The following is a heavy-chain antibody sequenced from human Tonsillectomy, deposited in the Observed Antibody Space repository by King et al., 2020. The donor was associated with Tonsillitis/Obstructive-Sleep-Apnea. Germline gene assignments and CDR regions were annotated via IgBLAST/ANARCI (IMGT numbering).Heavy chain of an antibody. CDR2: IYWDDDK. CDR3: AHRPSGSYAQFFDY. Sequence: TLNESGPTLVKPTQTLTLTCSFSGFSLSTSGVGVGCIRQPPGKALEWLALIYWDDDKRYSPPMKSRPTITKDTSKKQVVLTMTNMDTVDTATYYCAHRPSGSYAQFFDYWGQGTLVTVSS. V-gene: IGHV2-5*02. J-gene: IGHJ4*02. CDR1: GFSLSTSGVG. D-gene: IGHD1-26*01.